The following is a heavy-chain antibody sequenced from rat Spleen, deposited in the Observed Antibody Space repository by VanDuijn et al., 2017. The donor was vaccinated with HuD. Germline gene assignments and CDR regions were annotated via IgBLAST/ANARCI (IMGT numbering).Heavy chain of an antibody. V-gene: IGHV2S61*01. CDR3: VSGIVAFDY. J-gene: IGHJ2*01. CDR1: GFSLSSNG. CDR2: IWGNGNT. D-gene: IGHD1-8*01. Sequence: QVQLKESGPGLVRPSQPLSLTCTVSGFSLSSNGVIWVRQPPGKGLEWMGVIWGNGNTIYNSALKSRLSISRDTSKSQVFLKMDNLQTEDTAMYFCVSGIVAFDYWGQGVMVTVSS.